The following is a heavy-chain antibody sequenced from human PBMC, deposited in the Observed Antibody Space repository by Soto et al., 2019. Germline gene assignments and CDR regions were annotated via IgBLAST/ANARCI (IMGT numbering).Heavy chain of an antibody. D-gene: IGHD3-3*01. CDR2: IYASGST. J-gene: IGHJ4*02. CDR1: GGSISPYY. Sequence: SETLSLTCTVSGGSISPYYWIWIRQPAGKGLEWIGRIYASGSTNYNPSLKGRVTMSVATSKNQFSLKLSSMTAADTAVYYCARGGMVIIPSATAFDYWGQGTLVTVSS. V-gene: IGHV4-4*07. CDR3: ARGGMVIIPSATAFDY.